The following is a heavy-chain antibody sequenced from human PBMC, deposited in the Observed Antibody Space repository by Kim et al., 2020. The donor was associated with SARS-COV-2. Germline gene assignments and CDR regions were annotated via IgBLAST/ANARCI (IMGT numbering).Heavy chain of an antibody. J-gene: IGHJ4*02. D-gene: IGHD6-19*01. CDR2: ISSSGSTI. CDR3: ARVAPTNPVSSGWFDY. CDR1: GFTFSSYE. V-gene: IGHV3-48*03. Sequence: GGSLRLSCAASGFTFSSYEMNWVRQAPGKGLEWVSYISSSGSTIYYADSVKGRFTISRDNAKNSLYLQMNSLRAEDTAVYYCARVAPTNPVSSGWFDYWGQGTLVTVSS.